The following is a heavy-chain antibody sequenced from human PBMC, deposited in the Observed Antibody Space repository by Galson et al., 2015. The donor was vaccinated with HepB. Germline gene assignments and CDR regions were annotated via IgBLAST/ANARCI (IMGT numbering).Heavy chain of an antibody. V-gene: IGHV4-38-2*02. Sequence: TLSLTCTVSGHSINSGYFWGWIRQPPGKGLQWIGRIYHSGTTHYNPSLKSRVTISVDTSKNQFSLKLSSVTAADTAVYYRARSGPDYGYHRTYLDYWGQGTLVTVSS. CDR2: IYHSGTT. CDR1: GHSINSGYF. CDR3: ARSGPDYGYHRTYLDY. J-gene: IGHJ4*02. D-gene: IGHD4-17*01.